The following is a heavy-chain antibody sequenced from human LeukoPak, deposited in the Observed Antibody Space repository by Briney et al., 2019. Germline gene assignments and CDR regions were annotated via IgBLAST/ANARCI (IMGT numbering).Heavy chain of an antibody. Sequence: ASVKVSCEASGYTFTSFDINWMRQASGQGLEWMGGMNPNSGNTDYAQKFRGRVTMTRNTSKSTAYMELSSLRSEDTAVYYCALLFRGRIAVAGNHWGQGTLVTVSS. V-gene: IGHV1-8*01. D-gene: IGHD6-19*01. J-gene: IGHJ5*02. CDR3: ALLFRGRIAVAGNH. CDR1: GYTFTSFD. CDR2: MNPNSGNT.